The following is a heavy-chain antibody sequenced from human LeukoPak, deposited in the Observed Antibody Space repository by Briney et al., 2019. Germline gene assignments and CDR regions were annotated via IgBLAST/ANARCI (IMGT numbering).Heavy chain of an antibody. CDR2: IYYSGST. V-gene: IGHV4-59*01. J-gene: IGHJ4*02. Sequence: SETLSLTCTVSDGSISSYYWSWIRQPPGKGLEWIGYIYYSGSTNYNPSLKSRVTISVDTSKNQFSLKLSSVTAADTAMYYCARVGRVRGVIAYFDYWGQGTLVTVSS. CDR1: DGSISSYY. D-gene: IGHD3-10*01. CDR3: ARVGRVRGVIAYFDY.